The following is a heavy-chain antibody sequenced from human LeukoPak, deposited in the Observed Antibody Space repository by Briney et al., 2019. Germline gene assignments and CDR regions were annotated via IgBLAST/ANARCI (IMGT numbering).Heavy chain of an antibody. D-gene: IGHD6-6*01. J-gene: IGHJ6*02. V-gene: IGHV3-23*01. CDR1: GLTLSNYA. CDR3: ARGASIAARSYYYYGMDV. Sequence: GGSLRLSCAASGLTLSNYAMNWVRQAPGKGLEWVSVISGSGGTTYYADSVKGRFTISRDNYKNTLYLQTNSLRAEDKAVYYCARGASIAARSYYYYGMDVWGQGTTVTVSS. CDR2: ISGSGGTT.